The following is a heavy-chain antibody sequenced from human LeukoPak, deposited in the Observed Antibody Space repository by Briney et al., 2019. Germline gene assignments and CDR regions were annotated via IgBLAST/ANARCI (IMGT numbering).Heavy chain of an antibody. CDR1: GGSVSSDG. CDR3: ARHVSPGTKVFAF. J-gene: IGHJ4*02. D-gene: IGHD6-13*01. Sequence: PSETLSLTCTVSGGSVSSDGWSWIRQPPGKGLEWIGYFYTRGSTNYNPSLKSRVTISVDTSTNQFSLNLNSVSPADTALYYCARHVSPGTKVFAFWGQGTLVTVSS. CDR2: FYTRGST. V-gene: IGHV4-4*09.